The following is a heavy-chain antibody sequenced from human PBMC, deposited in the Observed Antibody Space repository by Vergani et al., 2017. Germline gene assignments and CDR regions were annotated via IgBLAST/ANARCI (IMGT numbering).Heavy chain of an antibody. CDR2: ISDDGSNK. Sequence: VQLVESGGGVVQPGRSLRLSCAVSGFTFSSYGMHWVRQAPGKGLEWVAVISDDGSNKFYTDSVKGRFSISRDNSKNTLYLKMNSLRAEDTAVYYCAKGGHWNYDFDYWGQGTLVTVSS. CDR3: AKGGHWNYDFDY. D-gene: IGHD1-7*01. J-gene: IGHJ4*02. V-gene: IGHV3-30*18. CDR1: GFTFSSYG.